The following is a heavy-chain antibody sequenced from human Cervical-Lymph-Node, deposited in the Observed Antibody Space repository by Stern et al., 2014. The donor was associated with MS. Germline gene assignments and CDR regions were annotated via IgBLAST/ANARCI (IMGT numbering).Heavy chain of an antibody. CDR1: GGSISSNNW. CDR2: IHPSGGT. CDR3: AESKGAAALDF. D-gene: IGHD6-13*01. J-gene: IGHJ4*02. Sequence: QVQLQESGPGLVKPSGTLSLTCAVSGGSISSNNWWSWVRQPPGKGLEWIGDIHPSGGTHYSPSLKSRVTISVDESKNQFSLKVSSVTAADTAVYYCAESKGAAALDFWGQGYLVTVSS. V-gene: IGHV4-4*02.